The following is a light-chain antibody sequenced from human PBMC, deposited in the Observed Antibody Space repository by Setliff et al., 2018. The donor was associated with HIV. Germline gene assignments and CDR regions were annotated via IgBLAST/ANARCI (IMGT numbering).Light chain of an antibody. V-gene: IGLV2-14*03. CDR1: SSDIGSSKF. CDR2: NVD. CDR3: SSYAGSYTVL. Sequence: QSVLTQPASVSGSPGQSITISCTGTSSDIGSSKFVSWYQQHPGKAPKVMIYNVDKRPSGVSNRFSGSKSGNTASLTISGLQIEDEADYFCSSYAGSYTVLFGGGTKVTVL. J-gene: IGLJ2*01.